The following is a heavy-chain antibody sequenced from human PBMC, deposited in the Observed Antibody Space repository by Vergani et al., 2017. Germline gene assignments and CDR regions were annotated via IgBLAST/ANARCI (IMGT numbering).Heavy chain of an antibody. D-gene: IGHD2-15*01. CDR3: ARDSRSCSGGSCYSNYFDY. CDR2: ISSSGTTI. J-gene: IGHJ4*02. CDR1: GFTFSDYY. Sequence: QVQLVESGGGLVKPGGSLRLSCAASGFTFSDYYMSWIRQAPGKGLEWLSYISSSGTTIYYADSVKGRFTISRDNAKNSLYLQMNSLRAEDTAVYYCARDSRSCSGGSCYSNYFDYWGQGTLVTVSS. V-gene: IGHV3-11*04.